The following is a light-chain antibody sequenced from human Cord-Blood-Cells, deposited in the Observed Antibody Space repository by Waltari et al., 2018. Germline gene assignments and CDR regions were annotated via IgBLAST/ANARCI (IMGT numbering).Light chain of an antibody. J-gene: IGKJ4*01. Sequence: EIVLTQSPATLSLSPGERAPLSCRASQSVSSYLAWYQQKPGQAPRLLIYDASNRATGIPARFSGSGSGTDFTLTISSLEPEDFAVYYCQQRSNWLFGGGTKVEIK. CDR2: DAS. CDR1: QSVSSY. CDR3: QQRSNWL. V-gene: IGKV3-11*01.